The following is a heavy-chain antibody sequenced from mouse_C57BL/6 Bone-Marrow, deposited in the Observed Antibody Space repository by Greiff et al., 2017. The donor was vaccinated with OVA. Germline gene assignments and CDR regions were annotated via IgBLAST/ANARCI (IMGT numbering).Heavy chain of an antibody. D-gene: IGHD4-1*02. CDR1: GFTFSSYA. CDR2: ISSGGDYI. V-gene: IGHV5-9-1*02. J-gene: IGHJ2*01. CDR3: TRVSTGTGLFDY. Sequence: EVHLVESGEGLVKPGGSLKLSCAASGFTFSSYAMSWVRQTPEKRLEWVAYISSGGDYIYYADTVKGRFTISRDNARNTLYLQMSSLKSEDTAMYYCTRVSTGTGLFDYWGQGTTLTVSS.